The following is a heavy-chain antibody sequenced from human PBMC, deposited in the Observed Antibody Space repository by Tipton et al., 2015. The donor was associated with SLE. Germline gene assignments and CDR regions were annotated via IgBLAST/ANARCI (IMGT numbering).Heavy chain of an antibody. CDR1: GETFSGYY. V-gene: IGHV4-34*01. Sequence: LSLTCAVYGETFSGYYWSWIRQPPGKGLEWIGEINHSGSTNYNPSLKSRVIISVDTSKNQFSLNLNSVTAADTAVYYCARSPSSSPPYFDYWGQGTLVTVSS. J-gene: IGHJ4*02. CDR3: ARSPSSSPPYFDY. CDR2: INHSGST. D-gene: IGHD6-6*01.